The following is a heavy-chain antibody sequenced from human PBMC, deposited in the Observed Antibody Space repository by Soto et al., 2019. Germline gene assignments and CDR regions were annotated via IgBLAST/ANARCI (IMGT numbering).Heavy chain of an antibody. D-gene: IGHD3-3*01. CDR3: ARAVKDFWSGYTDYYYGMDV. CDR1: RGTFSSYA. J-gene: IGHJ6*02. V-gene: IGHV1-69*13. Sequence: SVKVSCKASRGTFSSYAISWVRQAPGQGLEWMGGITPIFGTANYAQKFQGRVTITADESTSTAYMELSSLRSEDTAVYYCARAVKDFWSGYTDYYYGMDVWGQGTTVTVSS. CDR2: ITPIFGTA.